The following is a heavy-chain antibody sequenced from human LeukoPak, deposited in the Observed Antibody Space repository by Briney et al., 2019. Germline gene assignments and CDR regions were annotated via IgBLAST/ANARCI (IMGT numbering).Heavy chain of an antibody. CDR1: GFTFSSYA. V-gene: IGHV3-23*01. J-gene: IGHJ6*03. CDR2: ISGSGGST. D-gene: IGHD3-10*01. CDR3: AKRFNYYMDV. Sequence: PGGSLRLSCAASGFTFSSYAMSWVRQAPGKGLEWVSTISGSGGSTSYADAVKGRFTTSRDSSKTTLYLQMNSLRAADTAVYYCAKRFNYYMDVWGKRTTVTVSS.